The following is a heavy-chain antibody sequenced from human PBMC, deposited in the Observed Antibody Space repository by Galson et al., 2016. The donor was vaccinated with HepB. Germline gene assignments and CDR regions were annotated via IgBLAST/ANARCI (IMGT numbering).Heavy chain of an antibody. D-gene: IGHD6-19*01. V-gene: IGHV3-11*06. CDR2: ISSSSRHT. CDR3: ARVDYGSGWREGWFDP. Sequence: SLRLSCAASGLTFSDFYMSWIRQAPGKGLEWVSYISSSSRHTNYAASVKGRFTISRDNANNSLYLQMNSLRVEDTAVYYCARVDYGSGWREGWFDPWGQGTLVTVSS. J-gene: IGHJ5*02. CDR1: GLTFSDFY.